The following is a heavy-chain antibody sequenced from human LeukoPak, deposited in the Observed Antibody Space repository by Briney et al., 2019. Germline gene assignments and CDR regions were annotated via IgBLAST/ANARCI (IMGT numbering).Heavy chain of an antibody. V-gene: IGHV3-23*01. Sequence: PGGSLRLSCAASGFIFRNYYMSWVRQAPRKGLEWVSAINGSGNSTYYADSVQGRFTISRDNSKNTLYLQMNSLRAEDTAVYYCCDGMDVWGQGTTVAVSS. CDR1: GFIFRNYY. J-gene: IGHJ6*02. CDR2: INGSGNST. CDR3: CDGMDV.